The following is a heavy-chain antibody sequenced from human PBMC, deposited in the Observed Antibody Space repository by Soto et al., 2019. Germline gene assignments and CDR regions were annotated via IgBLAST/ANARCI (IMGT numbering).Heavy chain of an antibody. CDR3: ALDSGDDWGRAGSTFFDC. D-gene: IGHD1-26*01. Sequence: VEWVATIKTDASEKKYVDSVKGRXTVFRDNAKNSLYLQMDSLRAEDTAVYYCALDSGDDWGRAGSTFFDCWGNGTLDTVS. CDR2: IKTDASEK. V-gene: IGHV3-7*01. J-gene: IGHJ4*01.